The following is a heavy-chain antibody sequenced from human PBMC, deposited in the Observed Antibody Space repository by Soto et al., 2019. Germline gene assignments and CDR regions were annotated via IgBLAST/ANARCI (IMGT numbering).Heavy chain of an antibody. Sequence: EVQLVESGGGLVEPGKSLRLSCVVSGFTYEDFAMHWVWQAPGKGLEWVSGISWNSASTGYADSVTGRFTISRDNAKNSLYLQMRNLTGDDTATYYCVKDFRRYTNGLDVWGPGTSVTVSS. CDR2: ISWNSAST. V-gene: IGHV3-9*01. J-gene: IGHJ6*02. D-gene: IGHD5-18*01. CDR1: GFTYEDFA. CDR3: VKDFRRYTNGLDV.